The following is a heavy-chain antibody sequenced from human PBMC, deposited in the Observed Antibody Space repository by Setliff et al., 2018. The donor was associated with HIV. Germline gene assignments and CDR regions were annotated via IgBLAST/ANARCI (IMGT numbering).Heavy chain of an antibody. Sequence: SETLSLTCAAYGESFSGYDWTWIRQPPGEGLEWIGEINHSGRTNYSPSLKSRVTISVDTSKNQFSLRLNSVTAADTAVYYCARGKWLVRSFLFDYWGQGTLVTVSS. J-gene: IGHJ4*02. CDR3: ARGKWLVRSFLFDY. D-gene: IGHD6-19*01. CDR2: INHSGRT. CDR1: GESFSGYD. V-gene: IGHV4-34*01.